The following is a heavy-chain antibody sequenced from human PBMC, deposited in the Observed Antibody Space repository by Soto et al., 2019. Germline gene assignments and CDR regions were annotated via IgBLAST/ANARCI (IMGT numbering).Heavy chain of an antibody. Sequence: QVQLQESGPGLVKPSETLSLTCTVSGGSISSYYWSWIRQPPGKGLEWIGDIYYSGSTNYNPSLKSRVNTSVDTSKNQFSLKLSSVTAADTAVYYCARGDPLLWFGEKVYYGMDVWGQGTTVTVSS. CDR3: ARGDPLLWFGEKVYYGMDV. V-gene: IGHV4-59*01. J-gene: IGHJ6*02. D-gene: IGHD3-10*01. CDR2: IYYSGST. CDR1: GGSISSYY.